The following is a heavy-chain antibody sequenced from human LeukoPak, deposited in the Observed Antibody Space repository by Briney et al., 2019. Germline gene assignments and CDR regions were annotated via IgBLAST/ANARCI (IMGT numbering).Heavy chain of an antibody. Sequence: GASVKVSCKASGYTFTGYYMHWVRQAPGQRLEWMGWINPNSGGTNYAQKFQGRVTMTRYTSISTAYMELSRLRSDDTAVYYCARDPSIVVVPAAIDYWGQGTLVTVSS. CDR3: ARDPSIVVVPAAIDY. CDR2: INPNSGGT. J-gene: IGHJ4*02. V-gene: IGHV1-2*02. CDR1: GYTFTGYY. D-gene: IGHD2-2*01.